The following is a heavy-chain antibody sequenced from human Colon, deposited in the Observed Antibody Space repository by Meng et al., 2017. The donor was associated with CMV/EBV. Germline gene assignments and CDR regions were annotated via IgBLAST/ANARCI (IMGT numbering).Heavy chain of an antibody. Sequence: ASVKVSCKASGYTFTDHYIQWVRQAPGQGLEWMGWINPNTGGTTSDPNFHGRVTLTRDTSISTVYMEVTRLTSDDTAMYYCARVDSDSSGYYGPDFWGQGTMVTVSS. CDR1: GYTFTDHY. V-gene: IGHV1-2*02. J-gene: IGHJ3*01. D-gene: IGHD3-22*01. CDR3: ARVDSDSSGYYGPDF. CDR2: INPNTGGT.